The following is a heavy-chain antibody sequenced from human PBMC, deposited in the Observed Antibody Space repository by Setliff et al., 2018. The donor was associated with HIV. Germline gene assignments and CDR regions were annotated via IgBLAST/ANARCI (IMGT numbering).Heavy chain of an antibody. CDR2: ITPIGGST. CDR3: ARVVTHPEWYFDL. D-gene: IGHD2-21*02. Sequence: ASVKVSCKASGYTFTSYAISWVRQAPGQGLEWMGIITPIGGSTSYAQKFQGRVTMTRDTSTSTVYMELSSLRSEDTAVYYCARVVTHPEWYFDLWGRGTLVTVSS. V-gene: IGHV1-46*01. J-gene: IGHJ2*01. CDR1: GYTFTSYA.